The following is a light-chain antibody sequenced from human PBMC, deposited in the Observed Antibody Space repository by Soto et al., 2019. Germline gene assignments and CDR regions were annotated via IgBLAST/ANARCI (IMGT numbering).Light chain of an antibody. J-gene: IGKJ1*01. CDR2: GAS. Sequence: EFVLTQSPGTLSLSPGERATLSCRASQSVSSIYLAWYQQKPGQAPRLLMYGASSRATGIPDRFSGSGSGTDFTLTISRLEPEDFAVYYCQQYGTSRWTFGQGTKVDIK. CDR3: QQYGTSRWT. V-gene: IGKV3-20*01. CDR1: QSVSSIY.